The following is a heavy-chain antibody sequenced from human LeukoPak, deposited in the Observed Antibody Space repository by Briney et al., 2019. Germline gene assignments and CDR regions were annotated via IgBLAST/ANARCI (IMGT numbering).Heavy chain of an antibody. D-gene: IGHD2-2*01. V-gene: IGHV3-23*01. Sequence: PGGSLRLSCTASGFTFGDYAMSWVRQAPGKGLGWVSGISGSSGSTYYADSVKGRFTISRDNSKNTLYLQMDSLRAEDTAVYYCAKDRRCSSTTCYDAFGIWGQGTMVTVSS. CDR1: GFTFGDYA. CDR3: AKDRRCSSTTCYDAFGI. CDR2: ISGSSGST. J-gene: IGHJ3*02.